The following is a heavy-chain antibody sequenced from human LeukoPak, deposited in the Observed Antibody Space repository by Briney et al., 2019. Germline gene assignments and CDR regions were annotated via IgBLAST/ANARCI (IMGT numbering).Heavy chain of an antibody. CDR1: GGSITCQPYY. V-gene: IGHV4-39*01. CDR2: IYYFGGA. J-gene: IGHJ4*02. Sequence: NPSETLSLICSVSGGSITCQPYYWGWICQSPTTGLEWIGRIYYFGGAYYRPSLLSRASLSIDTSKNQISLNLTSVTATDTAVYYCATHKEGSYFESWGQGTLVTVSS. CDR3: ATHKEGSYFES. D-gene: IGHD3-10*01.